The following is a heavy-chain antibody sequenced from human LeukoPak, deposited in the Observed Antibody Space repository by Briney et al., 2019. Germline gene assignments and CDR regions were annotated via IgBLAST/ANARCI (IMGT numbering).Heavy chain of an antibody. D-gene: IGHD3-16*01. J-gene: IGHJ5*01. CDR1: GFTFSNAW. CDR2: IKGKPDGGTT. Sequence: GGSLRLSCAASGFTFSNAWMSWVRQAPGKGLEWVGRIKGKPDGGTTDYAAPVKGRFTVSRDDSKNTLYLQMYSLKTEDTAVYCCATEGDRFDFWGQRTLVTVSS. V-gene: IGHV3-15*01. CDR3: ATEGDRFDF.